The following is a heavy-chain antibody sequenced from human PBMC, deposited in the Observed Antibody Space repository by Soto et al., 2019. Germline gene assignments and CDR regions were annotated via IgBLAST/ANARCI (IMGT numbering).Heavy chain of an antibody. D-gene: IGHD2-15*01. J-gene: IGHJ4*02. CDR3: ARTYCSGGSCYNGKIYFDY. V-gene: IGHV3-66*01. CDR1: GFTVSSNY. Sequence: GGSLRLSCAASGFTVSSNYMSWVRQAPGKGLEWVSVIYSGGGTYYADSVKGRFTISRDNSKNTLFLQMNSLRAEGTAIYYCARTYCSGGSCYNGKIYFDYWGQGTLVTVSS. CDR2: IYSGGGT.